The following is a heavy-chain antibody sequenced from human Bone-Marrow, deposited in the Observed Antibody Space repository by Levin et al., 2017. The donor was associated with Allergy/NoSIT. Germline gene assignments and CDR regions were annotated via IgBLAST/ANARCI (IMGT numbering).Heavy chain of an antibody. CDR2: INPNSGGT. J-gene: IGHJ5*02. CDR1: GYTFTGYY. CDR3: ARGPGYCSSTSCPNWFDP. D-gene: IGHD2-2*01. Sequence: ASVKVSCKASGYTFTGYYMHWVRQAPGQGLEWMGRINPNSGGTNYAQKFQGRVTMTRDTSISTAYMELSRLRSDDTAVYYCARGPGYCSSTSCPNWFDPWGQGTLVTVSS. V-gene: IGHV1-2*06.